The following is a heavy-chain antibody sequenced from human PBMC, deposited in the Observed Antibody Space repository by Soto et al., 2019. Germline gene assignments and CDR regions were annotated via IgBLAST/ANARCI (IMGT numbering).Heavy chain of an antibody. D-gene: IGHD3-3*01. CDR2: IYYSGST. V-gene: IGHV4-59*01. CDR1: GGSISSYY. J-gene: IGHJ4*02. Sequence: SETLSLTCTVSGGSISSYYWSWIRQPPGKGLEWIGYIYYSGSTNYNPPLKSRVTISVDTSKNQFSLKLSSVTAADTAVYYCARLGGYYRYGYFDYWGQGTLVTVSS. CDR3: ARLGGYYRYGYFDY.